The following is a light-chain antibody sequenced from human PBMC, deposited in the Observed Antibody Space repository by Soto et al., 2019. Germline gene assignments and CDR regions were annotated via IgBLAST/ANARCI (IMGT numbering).Light chain of an antibody. J-gene: IGKJ5*01. CDR1: QSVSDW. V-gene: IGKV1-12*01. CDR3: QQVSNFPIT. CDR2: FAS. Sequence: DIPMTQSPSSVSASVGDRVTITCRASQSVSDWLAWYQQKPGKAPKLLIYFASRLQSGVPSRFSGDGSGTDFTLTINSLQPEDFATYYCQQVSNFPITFGQGTRLEIK.